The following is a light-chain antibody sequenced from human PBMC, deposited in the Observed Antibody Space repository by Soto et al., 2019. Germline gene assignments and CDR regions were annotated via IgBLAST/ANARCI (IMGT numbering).Light chain of an antibody. CDR1: QSISSSY. CDR3: QQYSSSPPEFT. J-gene: IGKJ3*01. V-gene: IGKV3-20*01. CDR2: GAS. Sequence: EIVLTQSPGTLSLSPGERATLSCRASQSISSSYLAWYQQRPGQAPRLLIFGASYRATGIPDRFSGSGSGTDFTLTISRLEPEDFAVYYCQQYSSSPPEFTFGPGTKVVS.